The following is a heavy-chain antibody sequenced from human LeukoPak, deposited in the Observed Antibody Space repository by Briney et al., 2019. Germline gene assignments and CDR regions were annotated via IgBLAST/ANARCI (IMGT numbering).Heavy chain of an antibody. D-gene: IGHD5-24*01. J-gene: IGHJ4*02. CDR1: GYTFTSYG. Sequence: ASVKVSCKASGYTFTSYGISWVRQAPGQGLEWMGWICAYNGNTNYAQKLQGRVTMTTDTSTSTAYMELRSLRSDDTAVYYCARDFYTGGWMATTSGVDYWGQGTLVTVSS. CDR3: ARDFYTGGWMATTSGVDY. V-gene: IGHV1-18*01. CDR2: ICAYNGNT.